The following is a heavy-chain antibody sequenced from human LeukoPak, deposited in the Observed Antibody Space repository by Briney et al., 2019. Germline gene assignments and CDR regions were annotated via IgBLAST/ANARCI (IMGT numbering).Heavy chain of an antibody. CDR2: IGAGGTFT. J-gene: IGHJ4*02. V-gene: IGHV3-23*01. D-gene: IGHD4-11*01. Sequence: GSLRLSCTASGFTFSSYAMNWVRQAPGKGLEWVSGIGAGGTFTYYADSVKGRFTISRDNSRNTLYLQMNSLRAEDTAVYYCARHRDYTTYGYYFDYWGQGTLVTVSS. CDR3: ARHRDYTTYGYYFDY. CDR1: GFTFSSYA.